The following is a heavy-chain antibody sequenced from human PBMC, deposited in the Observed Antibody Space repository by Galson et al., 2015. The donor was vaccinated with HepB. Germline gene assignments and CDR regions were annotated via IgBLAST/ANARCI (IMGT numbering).Heavy chain of an antibody. Sequence: SLRLSCAASGFTFSSYAMSWVRQAPGKGLEWVSAISGSGGSTYYADSVKGRFTISRDNSKNTLYLQMNSLRAEDTAVYYCAKDLEGGHYPDTYYYGSGSPLWGQGTLVTVSS. V-gene: IGHV3-23*01. CDR1: GFTFSSYA. CDR3: AKDLEGGHYPDTYYYGSGSPL. D-gene: IGHD3-10*01. CDR2: ISGSGGST. J-gene: IGHJ4*02.